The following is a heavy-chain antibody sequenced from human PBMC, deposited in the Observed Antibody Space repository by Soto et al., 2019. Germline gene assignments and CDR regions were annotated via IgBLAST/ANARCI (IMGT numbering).Heavy chain of an antibody. CDR1: GFTFSSYS. V-gene: IGHV3-21*01. J-gene: IGHJ4*02. CDR2: ISSSSSYI. D-gene: IGHD7-27*01. CDR3: SRDDLTGDAQRRFDY. Sequence: GGSLRLSCAASGFTFSSYSMNWVRQAPGKGLEWVSSISSSSSYIYYADSVKGRFTISRDNAKNSLYLQMNSLRAEDTAVYYCSRDDLTGDAQRRFDYWGQGTLVTVSS.